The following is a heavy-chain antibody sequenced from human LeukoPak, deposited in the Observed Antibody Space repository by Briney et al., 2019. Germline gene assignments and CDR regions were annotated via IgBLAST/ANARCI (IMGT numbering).Heavy chain of an antibody. CDR3: ARVYSYDSPMGYMDV. Sequence: GGSLRLSCAASGFTFSSYSMNWVRQAPGKGLEWVSSISSSSSYIYYADSVKGRFTISRDNAKNSLYLQMNSLRAEDTAVYYCARVYSYDSPMGYMDVWGKGTTVTVSS. V-gene: IGHV3-21*01. CDR2: ISSSSSYI. CDR1: GFTFSSYS. J-gene: IGHJ6*03. D-gene: IGHD5-18*01.